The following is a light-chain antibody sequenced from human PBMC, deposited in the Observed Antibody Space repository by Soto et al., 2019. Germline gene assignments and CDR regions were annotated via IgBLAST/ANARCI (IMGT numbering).Light chain of an antibody. CDR2: GAS. CDR3: QQYGSSPYT. V-gene: IGKV3-20*01. Sequence: EIVLTQSPGTLSVSPGERATLSCRASQTVRSSSLAWYQQKPGQAPRLLIYGASGRATGIPDKFSGSGSGTDLTLTISRLEPEDFAVYYCQQYGSSPYTFGQGTKLEI. CDR1: QTVRSSS. J-gene: IGKJ2*01.